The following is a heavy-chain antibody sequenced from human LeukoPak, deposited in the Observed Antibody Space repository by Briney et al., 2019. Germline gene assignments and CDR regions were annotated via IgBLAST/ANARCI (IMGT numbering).Heavy chain of an antibody. CDR3: ARVPRGGDFWSGYLYYFDY. Sequence: ASVKVSCKASGFTFTNYGISWVRQAPGQGLEWMGWISAYSGNTNYAQKFQDRVTMTTDTSTSTAYMELRSLRSDDTAVYYCARVPRGGDFWSGYLYYFDYWGQGTLVTVSS. CDR2: ISAYSGNT. CDR1: GFTFTNYG. V-gene: IGHV1-18*01. J-gene: IGHJ4*02. D-gene: IGHD3-3*01.